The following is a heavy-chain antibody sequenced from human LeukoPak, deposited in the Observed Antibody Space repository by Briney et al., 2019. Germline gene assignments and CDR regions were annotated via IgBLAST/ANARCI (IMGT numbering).Heavy chain of an antibody. D-gene: IGHD4-17*01. CDR2: IKTDGSST. V-gene: IGHV3-74*01. Sequence: PGGSLRLSCAASGFTFSSYWMHWVRQGPGKGLVWVSRIKTDGSSTNYADSVKGRLTISRDNAKDTLYLQMNSLRVEDTAVYYCARASPASYGDFDIWGQGTMVTVSS. J-gene: IGHJ3*02. CDR3: ARASPASYGDFDI. CDR1: GFTFSSYW.